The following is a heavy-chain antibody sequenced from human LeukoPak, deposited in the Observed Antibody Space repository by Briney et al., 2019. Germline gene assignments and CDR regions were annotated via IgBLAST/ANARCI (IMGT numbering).Heavy chain of an antibody. D-gene: IGHD3-9*01. CDR3: ARARDYYDILTGYLYYFDY. CDR2: IYYSGST. V-gene: IGHV4-30-4*08. Sequence: NPSETLSLTCTVSGGSISSGDYYWSWIRQPPGKGLEWIGYIYYSGSTYYNPSLKSRVTISVDTSKNQFSLKLSSVTAADTAVYYCARARDYYDILTGYLYYFDYWGQGTLVTVSS. J-gene: IGHJ4*02. CDR1: GGSISSGDYY.